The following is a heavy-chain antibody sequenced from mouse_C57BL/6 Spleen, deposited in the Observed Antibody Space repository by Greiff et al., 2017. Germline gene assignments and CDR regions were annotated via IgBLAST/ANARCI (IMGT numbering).Heavy chain of an antibody. D-gene: IGHD2-4*01. J-gene: IGHJ3*01. CDR3: ARGDYDYVAGFAY. V-gene: IGHV1-82*01. CDR2: IYPGDGDT. Sequence: VQLQQSGPELVKPGASVKISCKASGYAFSSSWMNWVKQRPGQGLEWIGRIYPGDGDTNYNGKFKGKATLTADKSSSTAYMQLSSLTSEDSAVXFCARGDYDYVAGFAYWGQGTLVNVSA. CDR1: GYAFSSSW.